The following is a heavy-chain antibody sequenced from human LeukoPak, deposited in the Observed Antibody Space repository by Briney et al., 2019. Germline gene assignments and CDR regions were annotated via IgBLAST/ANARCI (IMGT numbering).Heavy chain of an antibody. V-gene: IGHV3-66*01. J-gene: IGHJ4*02. CDR2: IYSGGNT. Sequence: GGSLRLSCVASGSIVSSNYMSWVRQAPGKGLEWVSIIYSGGNTYYADSVKGRFTISRDKSKNTVYLQMNSLRAEDTAVYYCARSVGASTAFDYWGQGTLVTVSS. CDR1: GSIVSSNY. D-gene: IGHD1-26*01. CDR3: ARSVGASTAFDY.